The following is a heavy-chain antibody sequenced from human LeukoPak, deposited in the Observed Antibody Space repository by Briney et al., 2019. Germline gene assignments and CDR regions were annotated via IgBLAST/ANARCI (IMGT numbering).Heavy chain of an antibody. J-gene: IGHJ6*02. Sequence: ASVKVSCKTSGGTFGTYAFSWVRQAPGQGLEWMGRIIPIFGRVHYAQKFQGRVTITADKSTSTAYMELSSLRSEDTAVYYCARAPDCSSTSCYKDYYYYYGMDVWGQGTTVTVSS. CDR2: IIPIFGRV. CDR3: ARAPDCSSTSCYKDYYYYYGMDV. D-gene: IGHD2-2*02. CDR1: GGTFGTYA. V-gene: IGHV1-69*04.